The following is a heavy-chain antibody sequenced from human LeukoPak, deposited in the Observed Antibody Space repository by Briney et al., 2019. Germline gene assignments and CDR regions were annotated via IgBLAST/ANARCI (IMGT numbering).Heavy chain of an antibody. CDR2: IKSDGSVT. V-gene: IGHV3-74*01. CDR1: GFTFSCYY. CDR3: ARDWIDRGTFDP. J-gene: IGHJ5*02. Sequence: GGSLRLSCAASGFTFSCYYMHWVRQAPGKGLVWVSRIKSDGSVTGYADSVKGRFAISRDNAKNTMYLQMNSLRAEDTAVYYCARDWIDRGTFDPWGQGTLVTVSS. D-gene: IGHD2-2*03.